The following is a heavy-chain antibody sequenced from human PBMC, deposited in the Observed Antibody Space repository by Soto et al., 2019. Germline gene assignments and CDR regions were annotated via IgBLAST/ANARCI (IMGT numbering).Heavy chain of an antibody. CDR2: IIALFGTT. Sequence: QMQLVQSGAEVRMPGSSVKVSCKASGGTFGTYSINWVRQAPGQGLEWMGGIIALFGTTNYAQKFKGRVTITPDGSTSTGDMSLSSLRAEDAGVYYCARGATHGSSWYSWFAPWGQGTLVTVSS. V-gene: IGHV1-69*01. CDR3: ARGATHGSSWYSWFAP. CDR1: GGTFGTYS. J-gene: IGHJ5*02. D-gene: IGHD6-13*01.